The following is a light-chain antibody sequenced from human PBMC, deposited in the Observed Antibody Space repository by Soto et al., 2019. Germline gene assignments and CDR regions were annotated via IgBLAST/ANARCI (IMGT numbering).Light chain of an antibody. CDR3: QQYNTSPWT. J-gene: IGKJ1*01. CDR2: ATS. CDR1: QSVSSDY. Sequence: DIVLTQSPGTLSLSPGERATLSCRASQSVSSDYLAWYQQKPGRAPRLLIYATSSRATGIPDRFSGSGSGTDFTLTISRLEPEDFAVYFCQQYNTSPWTCGQGTTVEIK. V-gene: IGKV3-20*01.